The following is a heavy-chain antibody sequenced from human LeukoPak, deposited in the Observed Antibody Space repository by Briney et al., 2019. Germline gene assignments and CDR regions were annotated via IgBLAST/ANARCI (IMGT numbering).Heavy chain of an antibody. Sequence: SETLSLTCTVSGGSISSYYWSWIRQPPGKGLEWIGYIYYSGSTNYNPSLKSRVTISVDTSKNQFSLKLSSVTAADTAVYYCARVGLRFRSSFFDPWGQGTLVTVSS. J-gene: IGHJ5*02. D-gene: IGHD3-3*01. V-gene: IGHV4-59*01. CDR3: ARVGLRFRSSFFDP. CDR1: GGSISSYY. CDR2: IYYSGST.